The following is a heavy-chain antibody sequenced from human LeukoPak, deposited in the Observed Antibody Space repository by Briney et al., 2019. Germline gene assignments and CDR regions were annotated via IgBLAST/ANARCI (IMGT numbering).Heavy chain of an antibody. Sequence: ASVQVSYKHCVYTFNGYYMQWVRQAPGQGLEGMGWINPNSGGTNYAQKFQGRVTMTRNTSISTAYMELSRLRSDDTAVYYCARALNRRPLRGYSYGYGYWGQGTLVTVSS. J-gene: IGHJ4*02. CDR2: INPNSGGT. V-gene: IGHV1-2*02. CDR1: VYTFNGYY. D-gene: IGHD5-18*01. CDR3: ARALNRRPLRGYSYGYGY.